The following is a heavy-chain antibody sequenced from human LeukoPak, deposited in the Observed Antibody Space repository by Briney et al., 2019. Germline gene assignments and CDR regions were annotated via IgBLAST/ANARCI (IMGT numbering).Heavy chain of an antibody. CDR3: ARDRYSSMWSVFEY. CDR2: IWYDGSTK. CDR1: GFTFSSFG. Sequence: GGSLRLSCVASGFTFSSFGMHWVRQSPGKGLEWVAVIWYDGSTKAYADSVKGRFTIPRDNSRNTLYLQVNSLRAEDTAVYYCARDRYSSMWSVFEYWGQGALVTVSS. D-gene: IGHD6-13*01. J-gene: IGHJ4*02. V-gene: IGHV3-33*08.